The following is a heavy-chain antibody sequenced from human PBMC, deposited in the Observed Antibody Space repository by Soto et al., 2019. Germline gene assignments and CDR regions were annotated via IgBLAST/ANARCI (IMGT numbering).Heavy chain of an antibody. Sequence: QLLESGGGLVQPGGSLRLSCEASGFSFSRNAMSWVRQAPGKGLEWVSSISSGGNTYYAGSVKGRFTISRDNSKNTQSLQMTSLGAEDTAVYYCAKLGYCTGGTCYLDYYYGVDVWGQGTTVTVS. CDR3: AKLGYCTGGTCYLDYYYGVDV. CDR2: ISSGGNT. CDR1: GFSFSRNA. D-gene: IGHD2-15*01. J-gene: IGHJ6*02. V-gene: IGHV3-23*01.